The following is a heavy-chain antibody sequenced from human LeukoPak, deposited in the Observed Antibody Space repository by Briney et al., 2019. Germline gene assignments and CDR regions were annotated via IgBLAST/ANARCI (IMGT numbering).Heavy chain of an antibody. CDR2: INPNSGGT. J-gene: IGHJ4*02. V-gene: IGHV1-2*04. Sequence: ASVKVSCKASGYTFTGYYMHWVRQAPGQGLEWMGWINPNSGGTNYAQKFQGWVTMTRDTSISTAYMELSRLRSDDTAVYYCARGVAVAARYYLDYWGQGTLVTVSS. CDR3: ARGVAVAARYYLDY. CDR1: GYTFTGYY. D-gene: IGHD6-19*01.